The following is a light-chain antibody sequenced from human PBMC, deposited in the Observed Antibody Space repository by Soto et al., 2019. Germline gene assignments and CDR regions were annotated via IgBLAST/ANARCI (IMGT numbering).Light chain of an antibody. Sequence: QSVLTQPPSASGTPGQRVTISCSGSSSNIGSDTVKWYQQLPGTAPKLLIYNNDQRPSGVPDRFSGSKSGTSASLAICGLQSEAEADYYCAVWDDSLNGWVFGGGTKVTV. CDR2: NND. V-gene: IGLV1-44*01. CDR1: SSNIGSDT. CDR3: AVWDDSLNGWV. J-gene: IGLJ3*02.